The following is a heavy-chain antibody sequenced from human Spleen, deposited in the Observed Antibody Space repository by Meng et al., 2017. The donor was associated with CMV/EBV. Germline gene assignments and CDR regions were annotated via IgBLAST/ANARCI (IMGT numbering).Heavy chain of an antibody. Sequence: GESLKISCAASGFTFSSYWMSWVRQAPGKGLEWVANIKQDGSEKYYVDSVKGRFTISRDNAKNSLYLQMNSLRAEDTAVYYCAREKAFINYYDSSGYGGDAFDIWGQGTMVTVSS. CDR2: IKQDGSEK. CDR1: GFTFSSYW. J-gene: IGHJ3*02. D-gene: IGHD3-22*01. CDR3: AREKAFINYYDSSGYGGDAFDI. V-gene: IGHV3-7*01.